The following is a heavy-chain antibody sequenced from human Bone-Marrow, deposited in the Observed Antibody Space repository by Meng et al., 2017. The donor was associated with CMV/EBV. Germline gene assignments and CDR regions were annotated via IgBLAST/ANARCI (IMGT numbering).Heavy chain of an antibody. CDR2: ISGSGDTT. CDR1: GFTLNDYW. D-gene: IGHD1-14*01. V-gene: IGHV3-23*01. J-gene: IGHJ6*02. CDR3: AIVGLAGPDPRGHYYYGMDV. Sequence: GESLKISCAASGFTLNDYWMNWVRQAPGKGLVWVSAISGSGDTTYYADSVRGRFTISRDNSRNTLYLLIHSLRAEDTAVYYCAIVGLAGPDPRGHYYYGMDVWGRGTTVTVSS.